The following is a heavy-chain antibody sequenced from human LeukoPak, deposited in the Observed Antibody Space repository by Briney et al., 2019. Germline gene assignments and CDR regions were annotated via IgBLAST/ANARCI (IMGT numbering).Heavy chain of an antibody. CDR2: ISSSSSYI. D-gene: IGHD3-22*01. V-gene: IGHV3-21*01. J-gene: IGHJ4*02. Sequence: GGSLRLSCAAFGFTFSSYSMNWVRQAPGKGLEWVSSISSSSSYIYYADSVKGRFTISRDNAKNSLYLQMNSLRAEDTAVYYCARVFLVDYYDSSGYDYWGQGTLVTVSS. CDR1: GFTFSSYS. CDR3: ARVFLVDYYDSSGYDY.